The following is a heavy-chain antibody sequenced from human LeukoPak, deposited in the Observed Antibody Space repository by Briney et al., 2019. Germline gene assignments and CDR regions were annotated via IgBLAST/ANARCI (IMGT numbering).Heavy chain of an antibody. CDR2: MNPNSGGA. V-gene: IGHV1-2*02. D-gene: IGHD2-2*01. Sequence: ASVKVSCKASGYIFTDYHMHWLRQAPGHGLEWMGWMNPNSGGANYAQKFQGRVTMSRDTSISTAYMELSSLISDDTAVYYCATAGTVEAAATRWFDPWGQGTLVTVSS. J-gene: IGHJ5*02. CDR1: GYIFTDYH. CDR3: ATAGTVEAAATRWFDP.